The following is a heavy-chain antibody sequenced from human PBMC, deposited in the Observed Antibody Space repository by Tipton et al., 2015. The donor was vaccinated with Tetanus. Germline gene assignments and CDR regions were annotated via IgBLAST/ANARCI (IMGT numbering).Heavy chain of an antibody. Sequence: QMQLVQSGAEMKKPGASVKVSCKASGYTFTGYYIYWVRQAPGQGLEWVGWIDPDSGGTVYAQKFQGRVTMTRETTISTGYMELRSLGSNDAAVYYSARDRGDYICYGMDVWGPGTTVTVS. D-gene: IGHD3-22*01. CDR2: IDPDSGGT. V-gene: IGHV1-2*02. J-gene: IGHJ6*02. CDR3: ARDRGDYICYGMDV. CDR1: GYTFTGYY.